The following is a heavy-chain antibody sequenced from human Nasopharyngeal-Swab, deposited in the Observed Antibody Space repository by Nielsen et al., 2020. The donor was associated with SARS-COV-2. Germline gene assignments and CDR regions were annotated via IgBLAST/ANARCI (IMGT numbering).Heavy chain of an antibody. CDR2: INPSGGST. CDR1: GYTFTGYY. CDR3: ARAGPNYGSGSSLAYYYGMDV. J-gene: IGHJ6*02. D-gene: IGHD3-10*01. V-gene: IGHV1-46*01. Sequence: ASVKVSCKASGYTFTGYYMHWVRQAPGQGLEWMGIINPSGGSTSYAQKFQGRVTMTRDTSTSTVYMELSSLRSEDTAVYYCARAGPNYGSGSSLAYYYGMDVWGQGTTVTVSS.